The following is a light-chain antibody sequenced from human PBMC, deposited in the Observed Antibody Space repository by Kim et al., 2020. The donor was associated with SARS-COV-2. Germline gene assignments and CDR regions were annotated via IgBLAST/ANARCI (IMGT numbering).Light chain of an antibody. CDR3: QVWDSSSDHRV. Sequence: APGKTARITCGGNNIGSKSVHWYQQKPGQAPVLVIYYHSDRPSGIPERFSGSNSGDTATLTISRVEAGDEADYYCQVWDSSSDHRVFGGGTKLTVL. V-gene: IGLV3-21*04. CDR1: NIGSKS. CDR2: YHS. J-gene: IGLJ3*02.